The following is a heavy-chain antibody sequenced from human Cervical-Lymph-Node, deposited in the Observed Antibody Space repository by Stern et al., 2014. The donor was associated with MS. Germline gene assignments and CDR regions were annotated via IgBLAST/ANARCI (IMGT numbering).Heavy chain of an antibody. Sequence: QVTLRESGPALVKPTQALTLTCTFSGFSLSNSGMCVSWIRQPPGKAPEWLALIDGKGDKYYTSSLKARLTISEDTSRNQVVLTLTNMGPVDTATYYCARIRYGYDYAFDYWGQGTLVTVSS. CDR3: ARIRYGYDYAFDY. CDR1: GFSLSNSGMC. V-gene: IGHV2-70*01. CDR2: IDGKGDK. D-gene: IGHD3-16*01. J-gene: IGHJ4*02.